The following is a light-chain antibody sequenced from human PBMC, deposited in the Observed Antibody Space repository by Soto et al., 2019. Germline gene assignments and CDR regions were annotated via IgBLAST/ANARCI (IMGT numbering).Light chain of an antibody. CDR1: QSVSTSW. V-gene: IGKV3-20*01. CDR2: GAS. CDR3: QQYGGPPWT. Sequence: EIVLTQSPGTLSLSPGETATLSCRASQSVSTSWLAWYQQKPGQAPRLLIYGASSRATGVPDSFSGSGSGTDFTLTITRLEPEDSAVFYCQQYGGPPWTFGQGTKVEIK. J-gene: IGKJ1*01.